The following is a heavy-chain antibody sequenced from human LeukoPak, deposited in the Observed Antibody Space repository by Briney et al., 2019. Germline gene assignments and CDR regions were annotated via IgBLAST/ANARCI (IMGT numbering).Heavy chain of an antibody. CDR2: ISGSGDST. V-gene: IGHV3-23*01. J-gene: IGHJ3*02. CDR3: AKRTPRENAFDI. Sequence: GGSLRLSCAASGFTFSSYAMSWVRRAPGKGLEWVSAISGSGDSTYYGDSVKGRFTISRDNSKNTLYLQMNSLRAEDTAVYYCAKRTPRENAFDIWGQGTMVTVSS. CDR1: GFTFSSYA.